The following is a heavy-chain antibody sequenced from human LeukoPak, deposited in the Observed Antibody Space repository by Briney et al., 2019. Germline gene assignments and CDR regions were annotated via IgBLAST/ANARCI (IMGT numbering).Heavy chain of an antibody. CDR3: ARDQDGSFKFDY. D-gene: IGHD1-26*01. CDR1: GFTFSSYA. CDR2: ISYDGSNK. Sequence: PGGSLRLSCAASGFTFSSYAMHWVRQAPGKGLEWVAVISYDGSNKYYADSVKGRFTISRDNSKNTLYLQMNSLRAEDTAVYYCARDQDGSFKFDYWGQGTLVTVSS. V-gene: IGHV3-30-3*01. J-gene: IGHJ4*02.